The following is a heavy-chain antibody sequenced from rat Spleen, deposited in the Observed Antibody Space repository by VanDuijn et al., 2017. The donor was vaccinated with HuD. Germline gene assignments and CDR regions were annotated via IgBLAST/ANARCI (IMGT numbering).Heavy chain of an antibody. V-gene: IGHV5-19*01. Sequence: EVQLVESGGGLVQPGRSLKLSCAASGFTLSDYVMHWIRQAPTKGLEWVTSISPSGATTNYRDSVKGRFTISRDNAKSTLYLQMNSLRSEDTATYYCARPKGRQPPFDYWGQGVMVTVSS. D-gene: IGHD3-1*01. CDR1: GFTLSDYV. CDR3: ARPKGRQPPFDY. CDR2: ISPSGATT. J-gene: IGHJ2*01.